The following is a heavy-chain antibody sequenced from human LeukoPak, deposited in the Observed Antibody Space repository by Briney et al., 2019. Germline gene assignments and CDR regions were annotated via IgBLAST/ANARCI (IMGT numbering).Heavy chain of an antibody. D-gene: IGHD6-19*01. CDR3: ARDSSGWYGIGNH. CDR1: GFTFSSYW. Sequence: GGSLRLSCAASGFTFSSYWMSWVRQAPGKGLEWVANIKQDGSEKYYVDSVKGRFTISRDNAKNSLYLQMNSLRAEDTAVYYCARDSSGWYGIGNHWGQGTLVTVSS. V-gene: IGHV3-7*01. J-gene: IGHJ5*02. CDR2: IKQDGSEK.